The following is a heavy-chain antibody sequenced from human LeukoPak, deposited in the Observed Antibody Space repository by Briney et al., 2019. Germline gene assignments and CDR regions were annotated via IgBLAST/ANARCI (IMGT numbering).Heavy chain of an antibody. Sequence: GGSLRLSCAASGFTFSSFDMNWVRQAPGKGLEWVSSISTSSRYIYYRDSVKGRFTISRDDAKNSLYLQMDSLRVEDTAVYYCARADCRGSTCYLRRSWFDPWGQGTLVTASS. CDR3: ARADCRGSTCYLRRSWFDP. D-gene: IGHD2-2*01. J-gene: IGHJ5*02. CDR2: ISTSSRYI. CDR1: GFTFSSFD. V-gene: IGHV3-21*01.